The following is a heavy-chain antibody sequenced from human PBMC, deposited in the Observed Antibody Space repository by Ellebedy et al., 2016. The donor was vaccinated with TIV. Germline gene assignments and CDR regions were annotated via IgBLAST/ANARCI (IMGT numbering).Heavy chain of an antibody. CDR2: IYYSGST. CDR3: ARQDSSGWLDY. CDR1: GGPISSYS. Sequence: MPSETLSLTCTVPGGPISSYSWSWIRQPPGKGLEWIGYIYYSGSTNYSPSLKSRVTISVDTSKNQFSLKVSSVTAADTAVYYCARQDSSGWLDYWGQGIPVTVSS. J-gene: IGHJ4*02. D-gene: IGHD6-19*01. V-gene: IGHV4-59*08.